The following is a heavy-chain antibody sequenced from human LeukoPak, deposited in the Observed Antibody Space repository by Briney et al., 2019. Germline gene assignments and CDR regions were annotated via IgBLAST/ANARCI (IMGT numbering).Heavy chain of an antibody. D-gene: IGHD2-15*01. CDR1: GFTLSSYA. V-gene: IGHV3-23*01. CDR2: ISGNGVNT. CDR3: ARGGAGYCSGGICYLY. Sequence: GGSLRLSCAASGFTLSSYAMNWVRQAPGKGLEWVSDISGNGVNTNYADSVKGRFTIPRDNSKNPLYLQMNSLRAEDTAVYYCARGGAGYCSGGICYLYWGQGTLVTVSS. J-gene: IGHJ4*02.